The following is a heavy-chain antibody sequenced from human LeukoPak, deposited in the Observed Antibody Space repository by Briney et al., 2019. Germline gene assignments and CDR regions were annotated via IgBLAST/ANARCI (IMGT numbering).Heavy chain of an antibody. V-gene: IGHV4-34*01. D-gene: IGHD3-3*01. CDR3: ARGRITIFGVLPYYYYSSIDV. J-gene: IGHJ6*02. CDR2: INHSGST. Sequence: SETLSLTCAVYGGSFSGYYWSWIRQPPGKGLEWIGEINHSGSTNYNPSLKSRVTISVDTSKNQFSLKLSSVTAADTAVYYCARGRITIFGVLPYYYYSSIDVCGPGTTVTVSS. CDR1: GGSFSGYY.